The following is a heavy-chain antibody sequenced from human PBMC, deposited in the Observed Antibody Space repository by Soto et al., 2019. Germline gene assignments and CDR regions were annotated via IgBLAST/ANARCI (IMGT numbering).Heavy chain of an antibody. Sequence: GASVKVSCKASGYSFTSYAIHWMRQAPGQRLEWMGWINAGNGNTKYSQKFQGRVTITRDTSASTAYMELSSLRSEDTAVYYCARDLGGWPDYWGQGTLVTVSS. CDR2: INAGNGNT. J-gene: IGHJ4*02. CDR3: ARDLGGWPDY. CDR1: GYSFTSYA. V-gene: IGHV1-3*01. D-gene: IGHD2-15*01.